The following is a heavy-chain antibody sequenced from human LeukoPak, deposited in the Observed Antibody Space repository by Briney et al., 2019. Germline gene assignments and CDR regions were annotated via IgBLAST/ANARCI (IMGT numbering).Heavy chain of an antibody. CDR2: INPNSGGT. V-gene: IGHV1-2*02. CDR1: GYTFTDSY. J-gene: IGHJ4*02. CDR3: ARAVAGYQVPLDY. Sequence: VSVKVSCKASGYTFTDSYIHWVRQAPGQGLEWMGWINPNSGGTNYAQKFQGRVTMTGDTSISTAYMELTRLRSDDTAVYFCARAVAGYQVPLDYWGQGTLVTVSS. D-gene: IGHD2-2*01.